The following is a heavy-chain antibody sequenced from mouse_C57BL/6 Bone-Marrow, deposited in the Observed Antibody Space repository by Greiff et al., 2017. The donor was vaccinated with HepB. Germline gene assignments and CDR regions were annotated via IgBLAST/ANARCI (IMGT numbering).Heavy chain of an antibody. V-gene: IGHV14-4*01. D-gene: IGHD1-1*01. J-gene: IGHJ2*01. CDR2: IDPENGDT. CDR3: TRGPDYDGSAGFDY. CDR1: GFNIKDDY. Sequence: VQLQQSGAELVRPGASVKLSCTASGFNIKDDYMHWVKQRPEQGLEWIGWIDPENGDTEYASKFQGKATITADTSSNTAYLQLSSLTSEDTAVYYCTRGPDYDGSAGFDYWGQGTTLTVSS.